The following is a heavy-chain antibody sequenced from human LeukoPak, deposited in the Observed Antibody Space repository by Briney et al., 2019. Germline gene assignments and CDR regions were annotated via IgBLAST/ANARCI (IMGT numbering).Heavy chain of an antibody. CDR2: MNPNSGNT. CDR3: ADSSSGRNAFDI. CDR1: GYTFTSYD. V-gene: IGHV1-8*01. J-gene: IGHJ3*02. Sequence: ASVKVSCKASGYTFTSYDINWVRQATGQGLEWMGWMNPNSGNTGYAQKFQGRVTMTRNTSISTAYMELSSLRSEDTAVYYCADSSSGRNAFDIWGQGTMVTVSS. D-gene: IGHD6-6*01.